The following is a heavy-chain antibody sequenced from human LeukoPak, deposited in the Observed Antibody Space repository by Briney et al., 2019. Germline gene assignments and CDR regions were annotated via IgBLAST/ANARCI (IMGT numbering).Heavy chain of an antibody. D-gene: IGHD3-16*01. CDR3: VRVKDPGGYYCYYYMDV. CDR1: GGSFSGYY. CDR2: INHSGST. V-gene: IGHV4-34*01. Sequence: SETLSLTCAVYGGSFSGYYWSWIRQPPGKGLEWIGEINHSGSTKYNPSLKSRVTISIDTSKNQFSLKVTSVTAADTAVYYCVRVKDPGGYYCYYYMDVWGKGTTVTVSS. J-gene: IGHJ6*03.